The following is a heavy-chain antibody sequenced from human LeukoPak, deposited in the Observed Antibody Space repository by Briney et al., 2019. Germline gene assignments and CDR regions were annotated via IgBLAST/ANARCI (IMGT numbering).Heavy chain of an antibody. V-gene: IGHV3-21*04. CDR1: GFTFSSYS. CDR3: ARDQYDTWSRRGNFDS. Sequence: GGSLRLSCAASGFTFSSYSMNWVRQAPGKGLEWVSTISGRGNSTYYADSVKGRFTIFRDNTKNSLYLQMNSLRAEDTAVFYCARDQYDTWSRRGNFDSWGQGTLVIVSS. CDR2: ISGRGNST. J-gene: IGHJ4*02. D-gene: IGHD3/OR15-3a*01.